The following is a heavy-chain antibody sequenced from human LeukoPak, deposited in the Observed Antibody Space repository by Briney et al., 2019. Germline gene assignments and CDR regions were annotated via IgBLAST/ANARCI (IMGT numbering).Heavy chain of an antibody. J-gene: IGHJ3*02. D-gene: IGHD6-6*01. CDR1: GFTFRSYA. CDR3: AKGVESSSLDAFDI. Sequence: GGSLRLSCAASGFTFRSYAMNWVRQAPGKGLEWVSAISDTGGSTYYADSVKGRFTISRDNSKDTLYLQMNSLRAEDTAVYYCAKGVESSSLDAFDIWGQGTMVTVSS. CDR2: ISDTGGST. V-gene: IGHV3-23*01.